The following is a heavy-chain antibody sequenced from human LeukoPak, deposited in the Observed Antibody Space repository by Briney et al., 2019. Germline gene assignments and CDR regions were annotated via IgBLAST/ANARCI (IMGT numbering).Heavy chain of an antibody. CDR1: GFTFSSYA. CDR2: ISATGGST. V-gene: IGHV3-23*01. D-gene: IGHD4-23*01. J-gene: IGHJ4*02. CDR3: AKVQTTVVSPPDS. Sequence: GGSLRLSCAASGFTFSSYALSWVRQAPGKGLEWVSTISATGGSTFYADSVKGRFTISRDNSKDTLYLQINSLRAEDTAVYFCAKVQTTVVSPPDSWGQGTLVTVSS.